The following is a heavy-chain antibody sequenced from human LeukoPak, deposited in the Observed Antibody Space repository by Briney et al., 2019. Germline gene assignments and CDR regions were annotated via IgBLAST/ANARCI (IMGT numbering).Heavy chain of an antibody. CDR2: VYYSGRT. V-gene: IGHV4-31*03. Sequence: SQTLSLTCTVSGDSIISGGYYWSWIRQHPGKGLEWIGYVYYSGRTYYNPSLKRRVIISVDTSKNQFSLKLSSMSAADTAVYYCARLYLGPTGTIGEQVDYWGQGTLVTVSS. D-gene: IGHD4-17*01. J-gene: IGHJ4*02. CDR1: GDSIISGGYY. CDR3: ARLYLGPTGTIGEQVDY.